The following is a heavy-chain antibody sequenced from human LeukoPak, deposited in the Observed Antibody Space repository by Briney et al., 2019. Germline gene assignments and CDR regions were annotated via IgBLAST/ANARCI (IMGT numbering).Heavy chain of an antibody. Sequence: SETLSLTCTVSGGSISSHYWSWIRQPPGKGLEWIGYIYYSGSTNYNPSLKSRVTISVDTSKNQFSLKLSSVTAADTAVYYCARDAGPIVGATGFDYWGQGTLVTVSS. D-gene: IGHD1-26*01. CDR2: IYYSGST. CDR1: GGSISSHY. V-gene: IGHV4-59*11. J-gene: IGHJ4*02. CDR3: ARDAGPIVGATGFDY.